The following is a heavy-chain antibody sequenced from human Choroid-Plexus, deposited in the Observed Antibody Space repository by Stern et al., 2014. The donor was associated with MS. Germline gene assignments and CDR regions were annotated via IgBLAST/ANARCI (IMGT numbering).Heavy chain of an antibody. V-gene: IGHV3-30*18. CDR2: VSYDGSNK. CDR1: GFTFGSCA. D-gene: IGHD2/OR15-2a*01. CDR3: AKDRQYLTYFFDH. Sequence: VQLVESGGGVVQPGRPLRLSCVASGFTFGSCAMHWVRQAPGKGLEWVAGVSYDGSNKYYADSVKGRFTISRDNSQNTLYMQMSSLRPEDTAVYYCAKDRQYLTYFFDHWGQGSWSPSPQ. J-gene: IGHJ5*02.